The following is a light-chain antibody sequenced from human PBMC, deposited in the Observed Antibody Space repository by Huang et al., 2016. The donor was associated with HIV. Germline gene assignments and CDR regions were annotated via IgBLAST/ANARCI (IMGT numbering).Light chain of an antibody. V-gene: IGKV1-6*01. CDR3: LQDYNDPLT. CDR1: QGIGND. J-gene: IGKJ2*01. Sequence: AIQMTQSPSSVSASVGDRVTITCRASQGIGNDLGWYQQIPGKAPKLLISGASTLQRGVPPRFSSSGSDTDFTLIINSLQPEDFAAYCCLQDYNDPLTFGQGTKVEIK. CDR2: GAS.